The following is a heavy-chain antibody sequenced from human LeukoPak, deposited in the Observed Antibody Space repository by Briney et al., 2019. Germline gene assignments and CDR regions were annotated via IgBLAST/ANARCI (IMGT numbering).Heavy chain of an antibody. D-gene: IGHD3-9*01. CDR2: ISWNSGSI. V-gene: IGHV3-9*01. J-gene: IGHJ5*02. Sequence: GGSLRLSCAASGFTFDDYAMHWVRQAPGKGLEWVSGISWNSGSIGYADSVKGRFTISRDNAKNSLYLQMNSLRAEDTALYYCAKDIGSDILTGYPIRSFGPWGQGTLVTVSS. CDR3: AKDIGSDILTGYPIRSFGP. CDR1: GFTFDDYA.